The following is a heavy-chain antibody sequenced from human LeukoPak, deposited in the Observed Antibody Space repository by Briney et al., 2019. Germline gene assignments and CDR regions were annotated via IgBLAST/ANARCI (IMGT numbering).Heavy chain of an antibody. J-gene: IGHJ4*02. CDR2: ISYDGSSK. CDR3: ARDRGYGDYGGGYFDY. V-gene: IGHV3-30-3*01. CDR1: GFTFSSYA. Sequence: GRSLRLSCAASGFTFSSYAMHWVRQAPGKGLEWVAVISYDGSSKYYADSVKGRFTISRDNSKNTLCLQMNSLRAEDTAVYYCARDRGYGDYGGGYFDYWGQGTLVTVSS. D-gene: IGHD4-17*01.